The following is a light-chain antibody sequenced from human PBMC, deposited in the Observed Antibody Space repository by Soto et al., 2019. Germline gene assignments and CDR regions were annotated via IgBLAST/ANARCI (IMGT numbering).Light chain of an antibody. CDR3: QQYNSDSRT. J-gene: IGKJ1*01. V-gene: IGKV1-5*03. CDR1: QSISAW. CDR2: KAS. Sequence: DIQMTQSPSTLSASVGDRVTITCRASQSISAWLAWYQQKPGEAPTLLIYKASTLESGVPSRFSGSGSGTEFTLTISSLQPDDFATYYCQQYNSDSRTFGQGTKVEIK.